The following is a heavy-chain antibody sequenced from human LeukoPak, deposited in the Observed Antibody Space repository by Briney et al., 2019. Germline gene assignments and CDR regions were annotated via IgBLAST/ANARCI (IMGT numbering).Heavy chain of an antibody. CDR3: AREKDPGIAAAGTGFDY. Sequence: SETLSLTCTVSGGSISSGDYYWSWIRQPPGKGLEWIGYIYYSGSTYYNPSLKSRVTISVDTSKNQFSLKLSSVTAADTAMYYCAREKDPGIAAAGTGFDYWGQGTLVTVSS. D-gene: IGHD6-13*01. CDR2: IYYSGST. J-gene: IGHJ4*02. CDR1: GGSISSGDYY. V-gene: IGHV4-30-4*01.